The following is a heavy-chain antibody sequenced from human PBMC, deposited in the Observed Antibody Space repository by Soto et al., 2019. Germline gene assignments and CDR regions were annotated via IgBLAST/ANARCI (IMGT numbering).Heavy chain of an antibody. D-gene: IGHD3-22*01. CDR3: ARDGTLYDSSAYYYLS. Sequence: QVQLVQSGAEVKKPGSSVKVSCKASGGTFSSYTITWVRQAPGQGLEWMGGITPMFGTPNYAQKFQGRVTITADESTSTAYMELSSLRSEDTAMYFCARDGTLYDSSAYYYLSWGQGTMVTVSS. V-gene: IGHV1-69*01. CDR1: GGTFSSYT. J-gene: IGHJ5*02. CDR2: ITPMFGTP.